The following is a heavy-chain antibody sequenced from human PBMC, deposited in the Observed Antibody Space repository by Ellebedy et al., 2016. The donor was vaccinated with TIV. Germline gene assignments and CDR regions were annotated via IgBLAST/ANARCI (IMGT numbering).Heavy chain of an antibody. CDR3: AKYRPRVRLADG. Sequence: AASVKVSCKASGYTFTSYDINWVRQATGQGLEWMGWMNPNSGNTGYAQKFQGRVTMTRNTSISTAYMELSSLRTEDTATYFCAKYRPRVRLADGWGQGTVVTVSA. D-gene: IGHD3-9*01. J-gene: IGHJ4*02. CDR1: GYTFTSYD. CDR2: MNPNSGNT. V-gene: IGHV1-8*01.